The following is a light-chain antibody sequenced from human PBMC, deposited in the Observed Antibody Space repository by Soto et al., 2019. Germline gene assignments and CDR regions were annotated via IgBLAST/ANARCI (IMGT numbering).Light chain of an antibody. CDR3: QQYGSS. V-gene: IGKV3-20*01. CDR2: AAS. J-gene: IGKJ4*01. Sequence: EIVLTQSPGTLSLSPGARATLSCRASQSVSSYYLAWYQQKPGQAPRLLIYAASSRATGIPDRFSGGGSGTDFTLTISRLEPEEFAVYYCQQYGSSFGGGTKVDIK. CDR1: QSVSSYY.